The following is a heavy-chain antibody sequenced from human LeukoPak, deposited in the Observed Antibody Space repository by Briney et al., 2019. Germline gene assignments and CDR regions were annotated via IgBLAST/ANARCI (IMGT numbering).Heavy chain of an antibody. Sequence: GGSLRLSCQASGFTFYMYTMSWVRQAPGKGLEWVASMCGTAGCTFYPDSVKGRFTISRDSSKNVLYLRMNSLAAEDTAIYYCAKDRPNFHENSGHYYRRDGDSWGQGTLVTVSS. D-gene: IGHD3-22*01. CDR3: AKDRPNFHENSGHYYRRDGDS. CDR1: GFTFYMYT. J-gene: IGHJ5*01. V-gene: IGHV3-23*01. CDR2: MCGTAGCT.